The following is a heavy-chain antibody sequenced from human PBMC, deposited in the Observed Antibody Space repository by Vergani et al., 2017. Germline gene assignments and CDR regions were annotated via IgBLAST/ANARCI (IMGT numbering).Heavy chain of an antibody. Sequence: QVQLQESGPGLVKPSQTLSLTCTVSGGSISSGRYYWSWIRQPAGKGLEWIGLIYTSVSTNYNPSLKSRVTMSVDTSKNQFSLKLSSVTAADTAVYYCARDRALTASCSSTSCHDYYYMDVWGKGTTVTVSS. V-gene: IGHV4-61*02. CDR2: IYTSVST. J-gene: IGHJ6*03. D-gene: IGHD2-2*01. CDR1: GGSISSGRYY. CDR3: ARDRALTASCSSTSCHDYYYMDV.